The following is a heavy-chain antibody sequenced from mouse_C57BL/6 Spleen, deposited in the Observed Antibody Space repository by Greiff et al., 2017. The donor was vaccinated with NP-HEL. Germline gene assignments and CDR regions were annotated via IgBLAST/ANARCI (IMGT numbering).Heavy chain of an antibody. CDR1: GFTFSDYY. J-gene: IGHJ1*03. V-gene: IGHV5-16*01. D-gene: IGHD3-2*02. CDR3: ARDQAGHWYFDV. Sequence: EVKLMESEGGLVQPGRSMKLSCTASGFTFSDYYMAWVRQVPEKGLEWVANINYDGSSTYYLDSLKSRFIISRDNAKNILYLQMSSLKSEDTATYYCARDQAGHWYFDVWGTGTTVTVSS. CDR2: INYDGSST.